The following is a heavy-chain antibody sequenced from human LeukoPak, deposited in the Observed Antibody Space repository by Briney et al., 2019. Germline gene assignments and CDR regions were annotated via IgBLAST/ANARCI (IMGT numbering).Heavy chain of an antibody. CDR3: ARGLSGYSSSLGY. J-gene: IGHJ4*02. Sequence: GGSLRLSCAASGFTFSSYWMHWVRHAPGKGLGWVSRINSVGSNTTYADSVKGRFTISRDNAKNTLYLQMNSLRAEDTAVYYCARGLSGYSSSLGYWGQGALGTVSP. CDR1: GFTFSSYW. CDR2: INSVGSNT. D-gene: IGHD6-19*01. V-gene: IGHV3-74*01.